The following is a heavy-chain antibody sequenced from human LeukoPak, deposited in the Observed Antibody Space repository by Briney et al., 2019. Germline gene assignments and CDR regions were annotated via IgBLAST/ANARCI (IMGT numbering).Heavy chain of an antibody. Sequence: TGGSLRLSCAASGFTFSSYWMHWVRQAPGKGLVWVSRIYSDGNTTNYADSVKGRFTIYSDNGKNTLYLQMNSLRAEDTAVYYCARDQGSTSRGIDYWGQGTLVTVSS. CDR2: IYSDGNTT. D-gene: IGHD2-2*01. CDR1: GFTFSSYW. J-gene: IGHJ4*02. CDR3: ARDQGSTSRGIDY. V-gene: IGHV3-74*01.